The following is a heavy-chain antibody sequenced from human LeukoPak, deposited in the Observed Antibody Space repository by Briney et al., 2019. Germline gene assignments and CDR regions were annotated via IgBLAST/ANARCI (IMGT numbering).Heavy chain of an antibody. J-gene: IGHJ4*02. CDR2: ISWDGGST. D-gene: IGHD6-13*01. Sequence: PGGSLRLSCAASGFTFDDYTMHWVRQAPGKGLEWVSLISWDGGSTYYADSVKGRFTISRDNGKNSLYLQMNSLRTEDTALYYCAKDAAAAHYFDYWGQGTLVTVSS. V-gene: IGHV3-43*01. CDR3: AKDAAAAHYFDY. CDR1: GFTFDDYT.